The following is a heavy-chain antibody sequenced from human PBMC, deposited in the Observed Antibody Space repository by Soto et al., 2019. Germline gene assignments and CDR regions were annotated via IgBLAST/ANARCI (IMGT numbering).Heavy chain of an antibody. D-gene: IGHD6-19*01. CDR1: GYNFIDYD. Sequence: QVDLVQSGAEVKKPGASVKVSCKASGYNFIDYDINWVRQSTGQGLEWMGWMTPNSGNTGYAQKFQGRVTLTRDTSIGAAYMELSSLKSEDTAVYYCARNPYGSGLFDPWGQGTLVTVSS. CDR3: ARNPYGSGLFDP. V-gene: IGHV1-8*01. CDR2: MTPNSGNT. J-gene: IGHJ5*02.